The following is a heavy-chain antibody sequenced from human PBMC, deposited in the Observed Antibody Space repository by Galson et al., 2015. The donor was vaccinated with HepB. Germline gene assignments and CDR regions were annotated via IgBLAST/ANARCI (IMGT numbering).Heavy chain of an antibody. D-gene: IGHD2-2*01. V-gene: IGHV3-30*18. CDR3: AKDRGYCSSPSCYSPLD. Sequence: SLRLSCAASGFTFSNFGMHWVRQAPGKGLEWVAVVAYDGSNKYYGDSVKGRFTISRDNPKNTVYLQMNSLRAEDTALYYCAKDRGYCSSPSCYSPLDWGQVTRVSVSS. J-gene: IGHJ4*02. CDR2: VAYDGSNK. CDR1: GFTFSNFG.